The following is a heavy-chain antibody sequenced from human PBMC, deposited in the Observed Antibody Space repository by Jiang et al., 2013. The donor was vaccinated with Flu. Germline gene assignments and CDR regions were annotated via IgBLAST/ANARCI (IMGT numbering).Heavy chain of an antibody. CDR1: GGSFSGYY. D-gene: IGHD6-13*01. Sequence: LKPSETLSLTCAVYGGSFSGYYWSWIRQPPGKGLEWIGEINHSGSTNYNPSLKSRVTISVDTSKNQFSLKLSSVTAADTAVYYCASPPRGAAAGTGAEYFQHWGQGTLVTVSS. CDR3: ASPPRGAAAGTGAEYFQH. V-gene: IGHV4-34*01. J-gene: IGHJ1*01. CDR2: INHSGST.